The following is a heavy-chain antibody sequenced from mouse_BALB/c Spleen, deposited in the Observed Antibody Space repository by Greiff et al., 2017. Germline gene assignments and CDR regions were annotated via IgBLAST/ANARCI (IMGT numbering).Heavy chain of an antibody. Sequence: VHVKQSGAELVKPGASVKLSCTASGFNIKDTYMHWVKQRPEQGLEWIGRIDPANGNTKYDPKFQGKATITADTSSNTAYLQLSSLTSEDTAVYYCARWAGRGKNFDYWGQGTTLTVSS. D-gene: IGHD3-3*01. V-gene: IGHV14-3*02. CDR2: IDPANGNT. J-gene: IGHJ2*01. CDR1: GFNIKDTY. CDR3: ARWAGRGKNFDY.